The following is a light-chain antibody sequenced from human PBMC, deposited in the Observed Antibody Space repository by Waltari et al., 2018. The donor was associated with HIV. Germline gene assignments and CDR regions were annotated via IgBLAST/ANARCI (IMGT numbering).Light chain of an antibody. Sequence: DIQMTQSPSSLPASVGDRVTITCQASQHIATNLNWFQQKPGKAPKLLIYDVSKLETGVPSRFTGGGSGATFTFTITSLRPEDIATYYCLQYDDLPLTFGGGTKVELK. V-gene: IGKV1-33*01. CDR3: LQYDDLPLT. J-gene: IGKJ4*01. CDR1: QHIATN. CDR2: DVS.